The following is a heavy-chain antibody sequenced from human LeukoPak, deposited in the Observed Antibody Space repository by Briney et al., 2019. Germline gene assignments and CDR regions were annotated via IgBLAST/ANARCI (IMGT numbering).Heavy chain of an antibody. Sequence: GGSLRLSCAASGFTFSSYEMNWVRQAPGKGLEWLSYISSSDSTIYYADSVKGRFTISRDNAKNSLYLQMNSLRAEDTAVYYRARELSRGFFDYWGQGTLVTVSS. V-gene: IGHV3-48*03. J-gene: IGHJ4*02. CDR2: ISSSDSTI. CDR3: ARELSRGFFDY. D-gene: IGHD5-12*01. CDR1: GFTFSSYE.